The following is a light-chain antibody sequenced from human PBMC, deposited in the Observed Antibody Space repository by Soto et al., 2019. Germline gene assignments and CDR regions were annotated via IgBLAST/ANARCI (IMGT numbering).Light chain of an antibody. CDR2: GAS. Sequence: EIVLRQSPGTLSLSPGERATLSCRASQSVSNSYLAWYQQKPGQAPRLLIYGASSRATGIPDRFSGSGSGTDFTLTISRLEPEDFAVYYCQQYGTSPFTFGPGTIVDIK. J-gene: IGKJ3*01. V-gene: IGKV3-20*01. CDR1: QSVSNSY. CDR3: QQYGTSPFT.